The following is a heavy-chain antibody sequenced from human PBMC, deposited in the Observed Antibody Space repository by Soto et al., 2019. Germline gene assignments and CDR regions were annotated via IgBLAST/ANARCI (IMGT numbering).Heavy chain of an antibody. CDR3: ARYQWNPGAFDP. D-gene: IGHD1-20*01. CDR1: GGSLSDYY. Sequence: QVQLQQWGAGLLKPSETLSLTCAVYGGSLSDYYWNWLRQPPGKGLEWIGEVNHRGSSSYNPSLKSRVDISVDTAMTQFSLKLRSVTAADTAVYYCARYQWNPGAFDPWGPGTQVIVPS. J-gene: IGHJ5*02. CDR2: VNHRGSS. V-gene: IGHV4-34*01.